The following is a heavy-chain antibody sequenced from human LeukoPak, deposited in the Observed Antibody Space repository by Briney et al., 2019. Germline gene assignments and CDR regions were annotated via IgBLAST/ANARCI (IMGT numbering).Heavy chain of an antibody. CDR1: GFSFSSYR. CDR3: ARDRDSSSWWDH. J-gene: IGHJ5*02. Sequence: PGGSLRLSCAASGFSFSSYRMTWVRQAPGKGLEWVANMNQDGSEKNYVDPVKGRFTISRDNAKNSLYLQMNSLRVEDTAVYNCARDRDSSSWWDHWGQGTLVTVSS. V-gene: IGHV3-7*01. D-gene: IGHD6-13*01. CDR2: MNQDGSEK.